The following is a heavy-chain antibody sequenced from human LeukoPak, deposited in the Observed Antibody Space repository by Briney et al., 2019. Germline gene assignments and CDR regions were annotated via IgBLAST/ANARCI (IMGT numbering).Heavy chain of an antibody. Sequence: PSETLSLTCTVSGGSISSTNYYWGWIRQPPGKGLEWIGSIYYSGSTYYNPSLKSRVTISVDTSKNQFSLKLSSVTAADTAVYYCAREVVVAATPADYWGQGTLVTVSS. CDR1: GGSISSTNYY. V-gene: IGHV4-39*01. CDR2: IYYSGST. J-gene: IGHJ4*02. D-gene: IGHD2-15*01. CDR3: AREVVVAATPADY.